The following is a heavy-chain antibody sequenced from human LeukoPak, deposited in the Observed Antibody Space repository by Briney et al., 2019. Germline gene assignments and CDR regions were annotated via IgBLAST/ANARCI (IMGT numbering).Heavy chain of an antibody. CDR1: GGSFSGYY. V-gene: IGHV4-34*01. J-gene: IGHJ3*02. Sequence: SETLSLTCAVYGGSFSGYYWSWIRQPPGKGLEWIGEINHSGSTNYNPSLKSRVTISVDTSKNQFSLKLSSVTAADTAVYYCARNLWFGESSDAFDMWGQGTMVTVSS. CDR3: ARNLWFGESSDAFDM. CDR2: INHSGST. D-gene: IGHD3-10*01.